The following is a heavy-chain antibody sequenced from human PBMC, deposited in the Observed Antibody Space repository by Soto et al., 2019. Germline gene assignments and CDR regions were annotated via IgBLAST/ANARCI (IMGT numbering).Heavy chain of an antibody. D-gene: IGHD2-15*01. J-gene: IGHJ5*02. CDR3: ARDPPNCSGGSCCPKNWFDP. CDR1: GYTFTSYY. Sequence: GASVKVSCKASGYTFTSYYMHWVRQAPGRGLEWMGIINPSGGSTSYAQKFQGRVTMTRDTSTSTVYMELSSLRSEDTAVYYCARDPPNCSGGSCCPKNWFDPWGQGTLVTVSS. V-gene: IGHV1-46*01. CDR2: INPSGGST.